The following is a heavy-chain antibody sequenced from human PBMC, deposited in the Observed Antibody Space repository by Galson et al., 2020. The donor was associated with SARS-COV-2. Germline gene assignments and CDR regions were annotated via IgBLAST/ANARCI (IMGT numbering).Heavy chain of an antibody. Sequence: ASETLSLTCTVSGGSISSYYWNWIRQPPGKGLEWIGYIYNSGSTNYNPSLKRRVTISVDTSKSQFSLELRSVTAADTAVYYCASLYYDILTGYEYYYYGMDVWGQGTTVTVSS. CDR1: GGSISSYY. V-gene: IGHV4-59*01. D-gene: IGHD3-9*01. CDR3: ASLYYDILTGYEYYYYGMDV. J-gene: IGHJ6*02. CDR2: IYNSGST.